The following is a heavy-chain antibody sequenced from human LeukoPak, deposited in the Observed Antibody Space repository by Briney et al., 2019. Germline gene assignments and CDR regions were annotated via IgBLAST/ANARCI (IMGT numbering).Heavy chain of an antibody. D-gene: IGHD3-22*01. J-gene: IGHJ4*02. V-gene: IGHV1-18*01. CDR2: ISAYNGNT. Sequence: GASVTVSFKASGYTFTSYGISWVRQAPGQGLEWMGWISAYNGNTNYAQKLQGRVTMTTDTSTSTAYMELRSLRSDDTAVYYCARDYYDSSGYPLDYWGQGTLVTVSS. CDR1: GYTFTSYG. CDR3: ARDYYDSSGYPLDY.